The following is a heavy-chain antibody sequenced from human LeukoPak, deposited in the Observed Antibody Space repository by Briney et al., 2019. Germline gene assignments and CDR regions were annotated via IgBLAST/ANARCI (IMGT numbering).Heavy chain of an antibody. CDR1: GFTFSSYN. V-gene: IGHV3-21*01. D-gene: IGHD1-26*01. J-gene: IGHJ4*02. CDR2: ISSSSSYI. CDR3: ARDTPYSGSYSPFDY. Sequence: GGSLRLSCAASGFTFSSYNMNWVRQAPGKGLEWVSSISSSSSYIYYADSVKGRFTISRDNAKNSLYLQMNSLRAEDTAVYYCARDTPYSGSYSPFDYWGQGTLVTVSS.